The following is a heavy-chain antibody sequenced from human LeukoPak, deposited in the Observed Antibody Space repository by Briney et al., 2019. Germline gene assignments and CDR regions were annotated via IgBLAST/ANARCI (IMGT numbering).Heavy chain of an antibody. J-gene: IGHJ6*02. V-gene: IGHV4-34*01. D-gene: IGHD6-19*01. CDR3: ARVRGYSSGWYGPNYYYYGMDV. CDR2: INHSGST. Sequence: SETLSLTCAVYGGSFSGYYWSWIRQPPGKGLEWIGEINHSGSTNYNPSLKSRVTISVDTSRNQFSLKLSSVTAADTAVYYCARVRGYSSGWYGPNYYYYGMDVWGQGTTVTVSS. CDR1: GGSFSGYY.